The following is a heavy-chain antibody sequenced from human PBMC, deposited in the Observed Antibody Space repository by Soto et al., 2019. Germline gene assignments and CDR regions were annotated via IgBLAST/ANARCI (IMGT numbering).Heavy chain of an antibody. Sequence: GGSLRLSCAASGFTFSSYGMHWVRQAPGKGLGWVAVISYDGSNKYYADSVKGRFTISRDNSKNTLYLQMNSLRAEDTAVYYCARAAGNFVGGQGALDHWGQGTLVTVSS. CDR2: ISYDGSNK. J-gene: IGHJ5*02. V-gene: IGHV3-30*03. CDR1: GFTFSSYG. CDR3: ARAAGNFVGGQGALDH. D-gene: IGHD1-7*01.